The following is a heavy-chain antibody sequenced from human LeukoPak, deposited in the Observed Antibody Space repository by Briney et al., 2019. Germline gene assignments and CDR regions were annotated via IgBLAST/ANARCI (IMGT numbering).Heavy chain of an antibody. V-gene: IGHV3-21*01. CDR1: GFTFSSYS. J-gene: IGHJ4*02. D-gene: IGHD3-22*01. Sequence: GGSLRLSCAASGFTFSSYSMNWVRQAPGKGLEWVSSISSSSSYIYYADSVKGRFTISRDSAKNSLYLQMNSQRAEDTAVYYCARFDPSYYYDSSGPYYFDYWGQGTLVTVSS. CDR2: ISSSSSYI. CDR3: ARFDPSYYYDSSGPYYFDY.